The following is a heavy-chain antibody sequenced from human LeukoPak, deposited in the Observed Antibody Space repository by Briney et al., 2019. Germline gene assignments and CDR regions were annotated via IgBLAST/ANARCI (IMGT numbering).Heavy chain of an antibody. D-gene: IGHD4-17*01. V-gene: IGHV4-38-2*02. Sequence: SETLSLTCTVSGYSISSGYYWGWIRQPPGKGLEWIGSIYHSGSTYYNPSLKSRVTISVDTSKNQFSLKLSSVTAADTAVYYCARDHYGDRRDWFDPWDQGTLVTVSS. CDR1: GYSISSGYY. J-gene: IGHJ5*02. CDR3: ARDHYGDRRDWFDP. CDR2: IYHSGST.